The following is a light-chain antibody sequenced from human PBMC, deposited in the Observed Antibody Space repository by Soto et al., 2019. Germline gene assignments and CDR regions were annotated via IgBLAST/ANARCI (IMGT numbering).Light chain of an antibody. J-gene: IGLJ2*01. Sequence: QSALTQPASVSGSHGQSITISCTGTSSDVGGYNYVSWYQQYPGKAPKLMIYDVSNRPSGVSNRFSGSKSGNTASLTISGLLAEDDDDYYCSSYTSSSTYVVFGGGTKLTVL. CDR3: SSYTSSSTYVV. CDR1: SSDVGGYNY. CDR2: DVS. V-gene: IGLV2-14*01.